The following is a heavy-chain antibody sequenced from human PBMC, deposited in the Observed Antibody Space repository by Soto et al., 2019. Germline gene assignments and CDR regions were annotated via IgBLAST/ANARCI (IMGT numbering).Heavy chain of an antibody. CDR2: VSTGGSST. Sequence: GGSLRLSCAASGFTFSTYAMSWVRQAPGKGLEWVSAVSTGGSSTYYADSVKGRFTISRDKPKNTLYLQMNTLKAEDTAVYYCAKDLTSSSYSFDYWGQGTLVTVSS. CDR1: GFTFSTYA. V-gene: IGHV3-23*01. D-gene: IGHD2-2*01. CDR3: AKDLTSSSYSFDY. J-gene: IGHJ4*02.